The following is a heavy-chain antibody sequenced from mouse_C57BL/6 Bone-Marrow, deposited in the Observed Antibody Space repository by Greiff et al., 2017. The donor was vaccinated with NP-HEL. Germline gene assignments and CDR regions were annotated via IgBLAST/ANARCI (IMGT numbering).Heavy chain of an antibody. CDR3: ARSGAYYSNLYAMDY. J-gene: IGHJ4*01. D-gene: IGHD2-5*01. CDR1: GYAFTNYL. V-gene: IGHV1-54*01. Sequence: QVQLQQSGAELVRPGTSVKVSCKASGYAFTNYLIEWVKQRPGQGLEWIGVINPGSGGTNYNEKFKGKATLTADKSSSTAYMQLSSLTSEDSAVYFCARSGAYYSNLYAMDYWGQGTSVTVSS. CDR2: INPGSGGT.